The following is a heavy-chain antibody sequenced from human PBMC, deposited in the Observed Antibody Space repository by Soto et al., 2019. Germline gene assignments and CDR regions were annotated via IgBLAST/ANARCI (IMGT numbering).Heavy chain of an antibody. CDR2: FHSSGIT. Sequence: PSETLSLTCTFSCGSVIHDNFYWSWIRQPPGQGLEWIGYFHSSGITNYNPSLKRRVTISVDTSKKQFSLKVTSMTAADTAVYDCARERGEDIHDGYYIDYWGQGNRGTVAS. CDR3: ARERGEDIHDGYYIDY. V-gene: IGHV4-61*01. D-gene: IGHD1-26*01. CDR1: CGSVIHDNFY. J-gene: IGHJ4*02.